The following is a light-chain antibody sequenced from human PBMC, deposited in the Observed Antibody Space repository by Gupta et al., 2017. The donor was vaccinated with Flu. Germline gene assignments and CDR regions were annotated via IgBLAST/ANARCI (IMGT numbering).Light chain of an antibody. CDR2: EDN. J-gene: IGLJ2*01. CDR1: RGGTAGSF. CDR3: QSYDSSNHVV. V-gene: IGLV6-57*01. Sequence: FMLTQPHSVSESPGKTVTLSSTRRRGGTAGSFMLWSQHRPGSSPTTVIYEDNQSPSGVPDPFSGSVDNSANSASLTISGLKTEDEADYYCQSYDSSNHVVFGGGTKLTVL.